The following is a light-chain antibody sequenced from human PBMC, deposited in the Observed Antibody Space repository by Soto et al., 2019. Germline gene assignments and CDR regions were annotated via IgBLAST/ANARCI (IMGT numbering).Light chain of an antibody. J-gene: IGKJ1*01. Sequence: EIVMTQSPAILSVSPGERTTLSCRASQSVSSNLAWYQQKPGQAPGLLIYDTSTRASGVPDRITGSGSGTDFTLSISRLEPEDFAVYYCQQYGGSTRTFGQGTKVDIK. CDR2: DTS. V-gene: IGKV3-20*01. CDR1: QSVSSN. CDR3: QQYGGSTRT.